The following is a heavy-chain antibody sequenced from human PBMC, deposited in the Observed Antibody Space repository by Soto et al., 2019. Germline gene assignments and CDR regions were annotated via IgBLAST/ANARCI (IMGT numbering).Heavy chain of an antibody. CDR3: ARRLLWFGDVWFDP. CDR2: IYYSGST. D-gene: IGHD3-10*01. Sequence: SETLSLTCTVSGGSISSSSYYWGWIRQPPGKGLEWIGSIYYSGSTYYNPSLKSRVTISVDTSKNQFSLKLSSVTAADTAVYYCARRLLWFGDVWFDPWGQGTLVTVS. V-gene: IGHV4-39*01. J-gene: IGHJ5*02. CDR1: GGSISSSSYY.